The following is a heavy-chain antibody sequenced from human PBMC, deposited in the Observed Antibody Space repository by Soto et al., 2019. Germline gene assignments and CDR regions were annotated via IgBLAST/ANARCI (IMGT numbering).Heavy chain of an antibody. CDR2: IKQDGSEK. CDR3: ARVMAPQLLSFGPVGGWFDP. CDR1: GFTFSSYW. J-gene: IGHJ5*02. Sequence: GGSLRLSCAASGFTFSSYWMSWVRQAPGKGLEWVANIKQDGSEKYYVDSVKGRFTISRDNAKNSLYLQMNSLRAEDTAVYYCARVMAPQLLSFGPVGGWFDPWGQGTLVTVSS. V-gene: IGHV3-7*01. D-gene: IGHD3-10*01.